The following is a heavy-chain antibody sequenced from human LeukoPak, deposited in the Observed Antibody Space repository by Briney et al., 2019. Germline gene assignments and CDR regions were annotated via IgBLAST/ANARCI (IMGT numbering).Heavy chain of an antibody. CDR2: IKQDGSEK. D-gene: IGHD3-22*01. J-gene: IGHJ4*02. CDR1: GFTFSSYW. CDR3: AGIGYYDSSGYYYSYPYYFDY. V-gene: IGHV3-7*01. Sequence: PGGSLRLSCAASGFTFSSYWMSWVRQAPGKGLKWVANIKQDGSEKYYVDSVKGRFTISRDNAKNSLYLQMNSLRAEDTAVYYCAGIGYYDSSGYYYSYPYYFDYWGQGTLVTVSS.